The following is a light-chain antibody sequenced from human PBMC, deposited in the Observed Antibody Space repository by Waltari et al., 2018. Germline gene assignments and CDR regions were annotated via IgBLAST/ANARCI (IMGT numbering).Light chain of an antibody. Sequence: SSELSQDPAVSVALGQTVRIPCQGDSPRLYSASWCRQKPGPSPVLLIYGKNTRPSGIPDRFSASSSGNTASLTISGARAEDEGDYYCNTREISGDVVFGGGTKLTVL. CDR1: SPRLYS. CDR2: GKN. V-gene: IGLV3-19*01. J-gene: IGLJ2*01. CDR3: NTREISGDVV.